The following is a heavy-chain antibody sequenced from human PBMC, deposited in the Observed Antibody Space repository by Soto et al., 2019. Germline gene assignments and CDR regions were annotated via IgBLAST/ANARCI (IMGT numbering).Heavy chain of an antibody. D-gene: IGHD1-26*01. J-gene: IGHJ4*02. CDR3: AREGSYHYFDY. CDR1: DGSVSRGGYY. Sequence: QVQLQESGPGLVKPSQTLSLACTVSDGSVSRGGYYWSWLRQSPGKGLEWIGNIYYTGRTSYNPSRKSRVTISLETSKRQFSMRLASVSAAATALYSGAREGSYHYFDYWGQGALVTVSS. CDR2: IYYTGRT. V-gene: IGHV4-31*03.